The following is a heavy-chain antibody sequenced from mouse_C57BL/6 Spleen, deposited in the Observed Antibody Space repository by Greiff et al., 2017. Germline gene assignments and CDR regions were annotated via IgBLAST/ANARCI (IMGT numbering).Heavy chain of an antibody. D-gene: IGHD2-4*01. CDR3: ARWDYDYPWFAY. CDR1: GYTFTGYW. J-gene: IGHJ3*01. Sequence: QVQLQQSGAELMKPGASVKLSCKATGYTFTGYWIEWVKQRPGHGLEWIGEILPGSGCTNYNEKFKGKATFTADTSSNTAYMQLSSLTAEDSAIYYCARWDYDYPWFAYWGQGTLVTVSA. CDR2: ILPGSGCT. V-gene: IGHV1-9*01.